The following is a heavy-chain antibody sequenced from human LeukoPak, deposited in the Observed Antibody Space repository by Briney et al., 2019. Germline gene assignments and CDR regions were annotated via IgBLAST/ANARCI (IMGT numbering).Heavy chain of an antibody. CDR2: INHSGST. V-gene: IGHV4-34*01. J-gene: IGHJ4*02. CDR3: ARKIGGGEMNSGYDQAEYYFDY. Sequence: PSETLSLTCAVYGGSFSGYYWSWIRQPPDKGLEWIGEINHSGSTNYIPSLKSRVTISVDTSKNQFSLKLSSVTAADTAVYYCARKIGGGEMNSGYDQAEYYFDYWGQGTLVTVSS. D-gene: IGHD5-12*01. CDR1: GGSFSGYY.